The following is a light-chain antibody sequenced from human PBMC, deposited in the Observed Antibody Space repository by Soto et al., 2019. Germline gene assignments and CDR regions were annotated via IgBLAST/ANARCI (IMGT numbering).Light chain of an antibody. Sequence: ENVMSQSPGTLSLSQGERATLSCRASQSVSTNYVAWYQQKPGQAPRLLIYGASSRASGIPDRFRGSGSGTDFTLTISRLEPEHFAVYYCQQYANSHGTFGQGTKVDIK. CDR2: GAS. V-gene: IGKV3-20*01. CDR1: QSVSTNY. J-gene: IGKJ1*01. CDR3: QQYANSHGT.